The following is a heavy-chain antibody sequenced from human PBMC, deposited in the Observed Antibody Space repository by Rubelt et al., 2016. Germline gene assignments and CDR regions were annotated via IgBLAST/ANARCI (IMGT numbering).Heavy chain of an antibody. Sequence: QVQLQESGPGLAKPSETLSLTCTVSGYSITSGYYWGWIRQPPGKGLEWIGSIYHSGSTYYNPSLNSCATISVYTSNNQFSLKLTSVTAADTAVYYCARVGYCSGDTCYSTDYWGQGTLVTVSS. CDR3: ARVGYCSGDTCYSTDY. CDR2: IYHSGST. D-gene: IGHD2-15*01. CDR1: GYSITSGYY. J-gene: IGHJ4*02. V-gene: IGHV4-38-2*02.